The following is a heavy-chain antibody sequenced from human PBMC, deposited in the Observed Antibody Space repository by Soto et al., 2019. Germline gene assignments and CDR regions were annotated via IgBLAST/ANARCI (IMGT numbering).Heavy chain of an antibody. CDR3: ARIPDTRDAFDI. CDR2: IDWDDDK. V-gene: IGHV2-70*04. J-gene: IGHJ3*02. Sequence: GSGPTLVNPTQTLTLTCTFSGFSLSTSGMRVSWIRQPPGKALEWLARIDWDDDKFYSTSLKTRLTISKDTSKNQVVLTMTNMGPVDTATYYCARIPDTRDAFDIWGQGTMVTVSS. CDR1: GFSLSTSGMR. D-gene: IGHD5-18*01.